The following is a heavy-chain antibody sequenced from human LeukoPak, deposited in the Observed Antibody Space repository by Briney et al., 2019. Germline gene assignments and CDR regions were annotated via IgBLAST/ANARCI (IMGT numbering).Heavy chain of an antibody. V-gene: IGHV3-30*18. CDR3: AKSYYYDSSGYYY. J-gene: IGHJ4*02. CDR2: ISYDGSSK. Sequence: GGSLRLSCAASEFTFSSYGMHWVRQAPGKGLEWVAVISYDGSSKDYVDSVKGRFTISRDNSKNTLYLQMNSLRAEDTAVYYCAKSYYYDSSGYYYWGQGTLVTVSS. CDR1: EFTFSSYG. D-gene: IGHD3-22*01.